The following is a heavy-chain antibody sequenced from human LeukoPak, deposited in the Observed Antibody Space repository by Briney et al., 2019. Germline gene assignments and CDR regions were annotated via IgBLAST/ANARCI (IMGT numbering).Heavy chain of an antibody. Sequence: GGSLRLSCAASGFTFSSYSMIWVGQAPGKGLEWVSSISSSSSYIYYADSVKGRFTISRDNAKNSLYLQMNSLRAEDTAVYYCARGGYVSGGYYHFDYWGQGTLVTVSS. J-gene: IGHJ4*02. CDR2: ISSSSSYI. CDR3: ARGGYVSGGYYHFDY. D-gene: IGHD3-22*01. CDR1: GFTFSSYS. V-gene: IGHV3-21*01.